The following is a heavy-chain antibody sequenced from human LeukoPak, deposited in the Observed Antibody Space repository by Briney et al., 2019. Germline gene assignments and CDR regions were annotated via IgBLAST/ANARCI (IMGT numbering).Heavy chain of an antibody. CDR3: ARDTYCSSTSCYTLYFDY. J-gene: IGHJ4*02. Sequence: ASVRVSCKASGYTFTSYGISWVRQAPGQGLEWMGWISAYNGNTNYAQKLQGRVTMTTDTSTSTAYMELRSLRSDDTAVYYCARDTYCSSTSCYTLYFDYWGQGTLVTVSS. CDR1: GYTFTSYG. V-gene: IGHV1-18*01. D-gene: IGHD2-2*02. CDR2: ISAYNGNT.